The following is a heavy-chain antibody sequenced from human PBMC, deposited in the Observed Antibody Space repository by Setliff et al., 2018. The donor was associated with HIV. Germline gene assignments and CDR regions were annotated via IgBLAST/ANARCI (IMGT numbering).Heavy chain of an antibody. D-gene: IGHD2-2*01. Sequence: SETLSLTCTVSGGSISSGYYYWSWIRQHPGKGLEWIGYIYYSGNPFYNPSLRSRVTISLDTSKNQFSLKLSSVTAPDTAVYYCARGFDYAQRPPLYYFDYWGQGTLVTVSS. CDR1: GGSISSGYYY. J-gene: IGHJ4*02. V-gene: IGHV4-31*03. CDR3: ARGFDYAQRPPLYYFDY. CDR2: IYYSGNP.